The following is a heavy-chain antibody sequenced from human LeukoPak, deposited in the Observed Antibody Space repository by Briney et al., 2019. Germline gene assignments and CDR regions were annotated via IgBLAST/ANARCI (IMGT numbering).Heavy chain of an antibody. CDR1: GFTFRSYD. CDR2: ISYDGSNK. V-gene: IGHV3-30*18. D-gene: IGHD6-13*01. CDR3: AKDFSIVSWEGRGAFDY. J-gene: IGHJ4*02. Sequence: GRSLRLSCAASGFTFRSYDMHWVGQAPGKGLEWVAVISYDGSNKYYAASVKGRFSISRDDSKNTLYLQMNSLRAEDTAVYHCAKDFSIVSWEGRGAFDYWGQGTLVTVSS.